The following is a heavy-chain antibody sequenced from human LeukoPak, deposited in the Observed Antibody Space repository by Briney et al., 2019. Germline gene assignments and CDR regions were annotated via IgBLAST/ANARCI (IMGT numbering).Heavy chain of an antibody. CDR2: IIPIFGTA. CDR1: GYTFTSYG. V-gene: IGHV1-69*13. Sequence: APVKVSCKASGYTFTSYGISWVRQAPGQGLEWMGGIIPIFGTANYAQKFQGRVTITADESTSTAYMELSSLRSEDTAVYYCASGYCSSTSCYYYYYYYMDVWGKGTTVTVSS. D-gene: IGHD2-2*03. CDR3: ASGYCSSTSCYYYYYYYMDV. J-gene: IGHJ6*03.